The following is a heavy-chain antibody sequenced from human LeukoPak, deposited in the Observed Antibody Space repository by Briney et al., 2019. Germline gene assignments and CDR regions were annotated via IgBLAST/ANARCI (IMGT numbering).Heavy chain of an antibody. V-gene: IGHV4-34*01. CDR3: ARGYDILTGYYT. D-gene: IGHD3-9*01. CDR1: GGSFSGYY. J-gene: IGHJ4*02. Sequence: SETLSLTCAVYGGSFSGYYWSWIRQSPGKGLEWIGEINHSGSTNYNPSLKSRVTISVDTSKNQFSLKLSSVTAADTAVYYCARGYDILTGYYTWGQGTLVTVSS. CDR2: INHSGST.